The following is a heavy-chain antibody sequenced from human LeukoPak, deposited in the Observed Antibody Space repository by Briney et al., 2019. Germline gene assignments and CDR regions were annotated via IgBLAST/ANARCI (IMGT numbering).Heavy chain of an antibody. CDR2: IWYDGSNK. Sequence: GGSLRLSCAASGFTLSTYGMHWVRPAPGQGRGWVAVIWYDGSNKYYADSAKGRFTISRDNSKNTLYLQMNSLRAEDTAVYYCAKEGSYPFDYWGQGTLVTVSS. CDR3: AKEGSYPFDY. D-gene: IGHD5-18*01. J-gene: IGHJ4*02. CDR1: GFTLSTYG. V-gene: IGHV3-33*06.